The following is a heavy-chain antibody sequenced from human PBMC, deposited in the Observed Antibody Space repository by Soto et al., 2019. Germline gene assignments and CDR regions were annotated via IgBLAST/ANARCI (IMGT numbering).Heavy chain of an antibody. CDR2: FDPEDGET. D-gene: IGHD3-22*01. CDR3: ATRSYYYSDSSGYYYGYFDY. CDR1: GYTLTELS. J-gene: IGHJ4*02. Sequence: ASVKVSCKVSGYTLTELSMHWVRHAPGKGLEWMGGFDPEDGETIYAQKFQGRVTMTEDTSTDTADMELSSLRSEDTAVYYCATRSYYYSDSSGYYYGYFDYWGQRTLVTVSS. V-gene: IGHV1-24*01.